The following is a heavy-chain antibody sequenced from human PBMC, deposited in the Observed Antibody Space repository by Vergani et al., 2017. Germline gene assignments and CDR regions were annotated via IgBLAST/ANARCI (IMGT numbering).Heavy chain of an antibody. CDR3: ARQEIVVVPAAIGNQGYYYYGMDV. J-gene: IGHJ6*02. D-gene: IGHD2-2*01. Sequence: EVQLVQSGAEVKKPGESLKISCKGSGYSFTSYWIGWVRQMPGKGLEWMGIIYPGDSDTRYSPSFQGQVTISADKSISTAYLQWSSLKASDTAMYYCARQEIVVVPAAIGNQGYYYYGMDVWGQGTTVTVSS. CDR2: IYPGDSDT. V-gene: IGHV5-51*01. CDR1: GYSFTSYW.